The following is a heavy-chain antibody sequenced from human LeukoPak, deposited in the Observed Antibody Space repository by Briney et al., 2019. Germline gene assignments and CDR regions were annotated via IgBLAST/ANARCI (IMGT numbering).Heavy chain of an antibody. CDR1: GLTVITND. CDR3: ARGVEPLAANTLAY. V-gene: IGHV3-53*01. J-gene: IGHJ4*02. D-gene: IGHD1-14*01. Sequence: PGASLRLSCAASGLTVITNDMTSVRQAPGKGLEWVSVLYSDGSTKYADSVQGRFTISRDNSKNTLYLEMNSLSPDDTAVYYCARGVEPLAANTLAYWGQGTLVTVCS. CDR2: LYSDGST.